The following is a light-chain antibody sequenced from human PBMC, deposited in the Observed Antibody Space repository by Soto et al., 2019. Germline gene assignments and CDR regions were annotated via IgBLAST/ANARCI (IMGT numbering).Light chain of an antibody. CDR1: STDVGGYNY. Sequence: SALAQPSSVSGSPGQSITISCTGTSTDVGGYNYVSWYQHHPGKGPKLIIYEVSNRPSGVSDRFSGSKSGSKASLIISNLEVEDESDYYCGSYTSTDTPFVFGTGTKVTVL. J-gene: IGLJ1*01. CDR2: EVS. CDR3: GSYTSTDTPFV. V-gene: IGLV2-14*01.